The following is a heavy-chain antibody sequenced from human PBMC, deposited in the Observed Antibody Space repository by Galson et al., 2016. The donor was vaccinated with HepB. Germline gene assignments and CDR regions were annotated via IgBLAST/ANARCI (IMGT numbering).Heavy chain of an antibody. CDR1: EFAFSSYA. V-gene: IGHV3-23*01. Sequence: LRLSCAAAEFAFSSYAMSWVRQAPVKGLEWVSTISGSGDITYYADSVKGRFTISRDNSRNTLYLQMNSLRVEDTAVYYCARDHLWAFDYWGQGTLVTVSS. D-gene: IGHD7-27*01. CDR3: ARDHLWAFDY. J-gene: IGHJ4*02. CDR2: ISGSGDIT.